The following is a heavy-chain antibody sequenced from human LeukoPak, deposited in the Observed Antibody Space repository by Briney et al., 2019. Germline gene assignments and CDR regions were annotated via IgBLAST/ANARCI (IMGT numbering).Heavy chain of an antibody. CDR2: ISSSGSTI. Sequence: GGSLRLSCAASGFTFSSYEMNWVRQAPGQGLEWVSYISSSGSTIYYADPVKGRFTISRDNAKNSVYLQMNSLRAEDTAVYYCARGLAYYYGSGSYGFDYWGQGTLVTVSS. J-gene: IGHJ4*02. CDR1: GFTFSSYE. V-gene: IGHV3-48*03. D-gene: IGHD3-10*01. CDR3: ARGLAYYYGSGSYGFDY.